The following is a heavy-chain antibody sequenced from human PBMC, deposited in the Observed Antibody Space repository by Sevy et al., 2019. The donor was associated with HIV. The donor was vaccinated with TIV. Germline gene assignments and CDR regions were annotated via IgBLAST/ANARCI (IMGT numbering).Heavy chain of an antibody. CDR3: ATSANLDTSWFDP. D-gene: IGHD1-1*01. CDR2: INSAGT. J-gene: IGHJ5*02. V-gene: IGHV1-2*02. Sequence: ASVKVSCKTSGSTFSDDYIHWLRQAPGERREWLGWINSAGTNYAETFQGRVTMTRDASSTTAYMELNSLRSDDTATYYCATSANLDTSWFDPWGQGVVVTVSS. CDR1: GSTFSDDY.